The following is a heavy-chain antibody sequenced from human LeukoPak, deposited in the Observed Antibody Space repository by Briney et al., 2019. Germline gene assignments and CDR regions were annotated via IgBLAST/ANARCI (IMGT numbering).Heavy chain of an antibody. CDR3: AKGSDLWFGET. D-gene: IGHD3-10*01. CDR1: GFTFSSYA. V-gene: IGHV3-23*01. J-gene: IGHJ4*02. Sequence: PGGSLRLSCAASGFTFSSYAMSWARQAPGVGLEWVSVISGSGGSTYYADSVKGRFTISRDNSKNTVYLQMNSLRAEDTAVYYCAKGSDLWFGETWGQGTPVTVSS. CDR2: ISGSGGST.